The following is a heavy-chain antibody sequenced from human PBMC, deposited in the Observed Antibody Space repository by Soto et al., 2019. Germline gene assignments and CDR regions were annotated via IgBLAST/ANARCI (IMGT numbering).Heavy chain of an antibody. CDR3: ARDQGYACDI. Sequence: EVQLVESGGGLVQPGGSLRLSCAASGFSFSSYTMNWVRQAPGKGLEWVSYITISSSTIHYADSVKGRFTISRDNAKNAVYLQMNSLSAEDTAVYYCARDQGYACDIWGQGTMVTVSS. V-gene: IGHV3-48*01. J-gene: IGHJ3*02. CDR2: ITISSSTI. CDR1: GFSFSSYT.